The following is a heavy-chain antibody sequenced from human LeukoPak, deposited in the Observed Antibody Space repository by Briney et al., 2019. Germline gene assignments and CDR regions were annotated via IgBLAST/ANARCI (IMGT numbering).Heavy chain of an antibody. D-gene: IGHD3-10*01. J-gene: IGHJ4*02. CDR1: GFTFSSYA. CDR3: ARDRAYYYGSGSYGGFDY. V-gene: IGHV3-23*01. CDR2: ISGSGGST. Sequence: GGSLRLSCAASGFTFSSYAMSWVRQAPGKGLEWVSAISGSGGSTYYAASVRGRFTISRDNAKNSLYLQMNSLRAEDTAVYYCARDRAYYYGSGSYGGFDYWGQGTLVTVSS.